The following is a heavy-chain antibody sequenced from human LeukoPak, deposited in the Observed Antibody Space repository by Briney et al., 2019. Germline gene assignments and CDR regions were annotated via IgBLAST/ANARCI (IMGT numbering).Heavy chain of an antibody. J-gene: IGHJ4*02. V-gene: IGHV3-72*01. CDR2: TRNKANSYTT. CDR3: ARAPYGDYGYYFDY. Sequence: GGSLRLSCAASGFTFSDHYMDWVRQAPGKGLEWVGRTRNKANSYTTEYAASVKGRFTISRDDSKNSLYLRMNSLKTEDTAVHYCARAPYGDYGYYFDYWGQGTLVTVSS. CDR1: GFTFSDHY. D-gene: IGHD4-17*01.